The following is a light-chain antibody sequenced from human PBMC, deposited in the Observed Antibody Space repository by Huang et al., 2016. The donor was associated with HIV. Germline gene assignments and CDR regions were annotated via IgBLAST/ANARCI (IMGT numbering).Light chain of an antibody. J-gene: IGKJ5*01. CDR2: LGS. CDR1: QSLLHSNGYNY. CDR3: MQALETPIT. V-gene: IGKV2-28*01. Sequence: DIVMTQSPLSLPVTPGEPASISCKSSQSLLHSNGYNYLDWYLQKPGQSPQLLIALGSNRASGVPDRFSGSGSGTDFTLKISRVEAEDVGVDYCMQALETPITFGQGTRLEIK.